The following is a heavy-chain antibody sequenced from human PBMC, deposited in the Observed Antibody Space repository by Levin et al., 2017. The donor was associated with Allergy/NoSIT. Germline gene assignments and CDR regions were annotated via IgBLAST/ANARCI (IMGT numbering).Heavy chain of an antibody. Sequence: ASVKVSCKASGYTFTSYGISWVRQAPGQGLEWMGWISAYNGNTNYAQKLQGRVTMTTDTSTSTAYMELRSLRSDDTAVYYCARDKIVVVPAAILVGYYYYGMDVWGQGTTVTVSS. J-gene: IGHJ6*02. CDR3: ARDKIVVVPAAILVGYYYYGMDV. D-gene: IGHD2-2*02. V-gene: IGHV1-18*01. CDR1: GYTFTSYG. CDR2: ISAYNGNT.